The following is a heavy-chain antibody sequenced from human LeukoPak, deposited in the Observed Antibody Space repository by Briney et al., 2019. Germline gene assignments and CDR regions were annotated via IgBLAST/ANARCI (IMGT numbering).Heavy chain of an antibody. Sequence: ASVKVSCKASGYTFTGYYIHWVRQAPGQGLEWMGWNNPNSGGTDYAQKFQGRVTMTRDTSISTAYMELSRLRSDDTAVYYCARDPPYYYDSSGRYYYGMDVWGQGTTVTVSS. V-gene: IGHV1-2*02. D-gene: IGHD3-22*01. CDR3: ARDPPYYYDSSGRYYYGMDV. CDR2: NNPNSGGT. CDR1: GYTFTGYY. J-gene: IGHJ6*02.